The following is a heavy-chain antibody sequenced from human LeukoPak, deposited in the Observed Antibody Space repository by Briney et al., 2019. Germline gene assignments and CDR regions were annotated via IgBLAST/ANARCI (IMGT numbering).Heavy chain of an antibody. CDR1: GFTFSSYW. D-gene: IGHD6-13*01. CDR2: IKQDGSEK. V-gene: IGHV3-7*01. Sequence: GGSLRLSCAASGFTFSSYWMSWVRQAPGKGLEWVANIKQDGSEKYYVDSVKGRFTISRDNAKNSLYLQMNSLRAEDTAVYYCARVARLSNSWFVGFDYWGQGTLVTVSS. CDR3: ARVARLSNSWFVGFDY. J-gene: IGHJ4*02.